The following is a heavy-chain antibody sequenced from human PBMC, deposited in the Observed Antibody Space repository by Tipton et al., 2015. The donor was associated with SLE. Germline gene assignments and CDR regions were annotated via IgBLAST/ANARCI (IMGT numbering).Heavy chain of an antibody. CDR1: GFTFSNYG. CDR3: ARVPVVGPTYYFDY. D-gene: IGHD1-26*01. Sequence: SLRLSCAASGFTFSNYGMTWVRQAPGKGLEWVSGINGNGGSKYFADSVKGRFTISRDNAENSLYLQMNSLTAEDTAFYYCARVPVVGPTYYFDYWGLGTLVTVSS. V-gene: IGHV3-20*04. CDR2: INGNGGSK. J-gene: IGHJ4*02.